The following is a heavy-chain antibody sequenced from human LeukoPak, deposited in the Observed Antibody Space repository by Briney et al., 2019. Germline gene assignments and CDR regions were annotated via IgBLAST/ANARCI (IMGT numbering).Heavy chain of an antibody. J-gene: IGHJ4*02. D-gene: IGHD6-13*01. CDR3: ALPYISASGSVDY. CDR1: GYTFTGYY. Sequence: GASVKVSCKASGYTFTGYYMHWVRQAPGQGLEWMGWINPNSGGTNYAQKFQGRVTMTRDTSISTAYMELSRLKSDDTAVYYCALPYISASGSVDYWGQGTLVTVSS. CDR2: INPNSGGT. V-gene: IGHV1-2*02.